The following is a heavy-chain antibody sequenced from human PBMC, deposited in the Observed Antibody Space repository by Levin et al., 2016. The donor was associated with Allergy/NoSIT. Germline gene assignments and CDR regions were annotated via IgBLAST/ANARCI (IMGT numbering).Heavy chain of an antibody. CDR1: GFTFSSYA. V-gene: IGHV3-23*01. J-gene: IGHJ4*02. Sequence: GESLKISCAASGFTFSSYAMSWVRQAPGKGLEWVSAISGSGGSTYYADSVKGRFTISRDNAKNTLYLQMNSLRAEDTAVYYCARVFCSGSSTSCYTGPYDYWGQGTLVTVSS. CDR3: ARVFCSGSSTSCYTGPYDY. D-gene: IGHD2-2*02. CDR2: ISGSGGST.